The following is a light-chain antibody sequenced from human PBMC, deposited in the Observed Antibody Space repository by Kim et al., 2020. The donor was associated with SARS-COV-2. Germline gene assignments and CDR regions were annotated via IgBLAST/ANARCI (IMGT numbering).Light chain of an antibody. CDR1: NVGSKS. V-gene: IGLV3-21*04. CDR2: YDS. CDR3: QVWDRSSDHPYV. J-gene: IGLJ1*01. Sequence: GKTARIPCGGNNVGSKSVQWYQQKPGQAPVLVIYYDSDRPSGIPERFSGSNSGNTATLTISRVEAGDEADYYCQVWDRSSDHPYVFGTGTKVTVL.